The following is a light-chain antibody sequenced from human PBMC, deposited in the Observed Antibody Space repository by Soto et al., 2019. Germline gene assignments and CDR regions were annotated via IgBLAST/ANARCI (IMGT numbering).Light chain of an antibody. V-gene: IGLV1-40*01. CDR3: QSYDSSLRVYV. J-gene: IGLJ1*01. Sequence: QSVLTQPPSVSGAPGQRVTISCTGSSSNIRAGYDVNWYQQFPGTAPKLLIYGNTNRPSGVPDRFSGSKSGTSASLAITGLQAEDETEYYCQSYDSSLRVYVFGTGTKLTVL. CDR1: SSNIRAGYD. CDR2: GNT.